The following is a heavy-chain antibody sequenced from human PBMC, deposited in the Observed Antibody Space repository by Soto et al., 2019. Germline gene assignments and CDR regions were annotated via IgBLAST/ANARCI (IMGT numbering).Heavy chain of an antibody. J-gene: IGHJ4*02. Sequence: GGSLRVSCTGSGLDFGDYYVSGIRQAPGKGLEWVSYIDSGDGTTYYTDSVKGRFTISRDNAKKTVYLQMSSLRVEDTALYYCVRPYYSSSWFPFDRWGQGTLVTVSS. V-gene: IGHV3-11*01. D-gene: IGHD6-13*01. CDR2: IDSGDGTT. CDR3: VRPYYSSSWFPFDR. CDR1: GLDFGDYY.